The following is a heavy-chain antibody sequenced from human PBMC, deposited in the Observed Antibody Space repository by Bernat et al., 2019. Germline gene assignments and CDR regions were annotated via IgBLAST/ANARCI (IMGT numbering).Heavy chain of an antibody. D-gene: IGHD1/OR15-1a*01. J-gene: IGHJ5*02. CDR3: AREAVTGTAQNWFDP. V-gene: IGHV3-21*01. CDR2: ISSSSSYI. CDR1: GFTFSSYS. Sequence: EVQLVESGGGLVKPGGSPRLSCAASGFTFSSYSMNWVRQAPGKGLEWVSSISSSSSYIYYADSVKGRFTISRDNAKNSLYLQMNSLRAEDTAVYYCAREAVTGTAQNWFDPWGQGTLVTVSS.